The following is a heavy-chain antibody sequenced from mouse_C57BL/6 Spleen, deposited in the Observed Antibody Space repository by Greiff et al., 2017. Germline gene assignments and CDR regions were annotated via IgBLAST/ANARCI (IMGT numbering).Heavy chain of an antibody. CDR2: IDPNSGGT. V-gene: IGHV1-72*01. J-gene: IGHJ1*03. D-gene: IGHD1-1*01. Sequence: VQLQQPGAELVKPGASVKLSCKASGYTFTSYWMHWVKQRPGRGLEWIGRIDPNSGGTKYNEKFKSKATLTVDKPSSTAYMQLRSLTSEDSAVYYCASSHYGSSPYWYFDVWGTGTTVTVSS. CDR3: ASSHYGSSPYWYFDV. CDR1: GYTFTSYW.